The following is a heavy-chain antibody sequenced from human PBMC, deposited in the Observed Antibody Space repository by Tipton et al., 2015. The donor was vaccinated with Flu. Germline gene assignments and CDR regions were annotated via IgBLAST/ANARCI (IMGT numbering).Heavy chain of an antibody. V-gene: IGHV5-51*03. CDR3: VRLYCSGGSCYSGYVYNYYNMDV. CDR1: GYSFTNYW. Sequence: VQLVQSGAEVKKSGESLEISCEGSGYSFTNYWIGWVRQMPGKGLEWMGIIYPGDSDTRYSPSFQGQVTISADKSISSAYLQWSSLKASDTAMYYCVRLYCSGGSCYSGYVYNYYNMDVWGQGTTVTVSS. D-gene: IGHD2-15*01. J-gene: IGHJ6*02. CDR2: IYPGDSDT.